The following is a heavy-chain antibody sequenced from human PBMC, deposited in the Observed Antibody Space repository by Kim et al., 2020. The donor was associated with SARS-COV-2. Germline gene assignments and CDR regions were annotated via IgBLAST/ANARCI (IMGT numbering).Heavy chain of an antibody. CDR3: ARVRGAAAGNNWFDP. J-gene: IGHJ5*02. CDR2: INPSGGST. Sequence: ASVKVSCKASGYTFTSYYMHWVRQAPGQGLEWMGIINPSGGSTSYAQKFQGRVTMTRDTSTSTVYMELSSLRSEDTAVYYCARVRGAAAGNNWFDPWGQGTLVTVSS. D-gene: IGHD6-13*01. V-gene: IGHV1-46*01. CDR1: GYTFTSYY.